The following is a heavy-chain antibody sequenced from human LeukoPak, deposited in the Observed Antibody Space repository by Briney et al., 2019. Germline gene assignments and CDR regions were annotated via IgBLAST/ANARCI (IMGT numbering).Heavy chain of an antibody. CDR2: IIPIFGTA. D-gene: IGHD1-26*01. CDR1: GGTFSSYA. CDR3: ATLVGALGGYFDY. J-gene: IGHJ4*02. Sequence: ASVKVSCKASGGTFSSYAISWVRQAPGQGLEWMGGIIPIFGTANYAQKFQGRVTITTDESTSTAYMELSSLRSEDTAVYYCATLVGALGGYFDYWGQGTLVTVSS. V-gene: IGHV1-69*05.